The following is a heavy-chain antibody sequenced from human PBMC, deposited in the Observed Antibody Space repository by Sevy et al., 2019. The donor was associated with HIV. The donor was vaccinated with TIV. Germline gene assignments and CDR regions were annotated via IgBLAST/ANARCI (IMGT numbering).Heavy chain of an antibody. J-gene: IGHJ3*02. CDR1: GFTFSSYA. CDR3: ASDGGVVIPLAAFHI. V-gene: IGHV3-30*04. CDR2: ISYDGGSK. D-gene: IGHD3-3*01. Sequence: GGSLRLSCAASGFTFSSYAMHWVRQAPGKGLEWVAGISYDGGSKYYADSVKGRFTISRDNSKNTLYLQMNSLRAEDTAVYYCASDGGVVIPLAAFHIWGQGTMVTVSS.